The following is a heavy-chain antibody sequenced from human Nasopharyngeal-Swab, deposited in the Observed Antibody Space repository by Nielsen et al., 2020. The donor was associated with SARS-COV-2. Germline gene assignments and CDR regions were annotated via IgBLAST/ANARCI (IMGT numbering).Heavy chain of an antibody. J-gene: IGHJ6*02. CDR2: FYYSGIT. Sequence: WIRQPPGKGLEWIGYFYYSGITNYNPSLKSRVTILIDTSKNQFSLKLSTVTAADTAVYYCAIVAAAGGDVWGQGTTVTVSS. CDR3: AIVAAAGGDV. V-gene: IGHV4-59*01. D-gene: IGHD6-13*01.